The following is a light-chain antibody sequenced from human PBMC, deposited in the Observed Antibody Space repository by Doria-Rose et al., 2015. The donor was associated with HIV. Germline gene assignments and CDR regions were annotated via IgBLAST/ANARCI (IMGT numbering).Light chain of an antibody. CDR3: QQYGTSRGT. J-gene: IGKJ5*01. CDR2: DAS. Sequence: TQSPGTLSLSPGERATLSCRASQRVQSSYLVWYQQKPGQAPRLLIYDASTSATGIPDRFSGSGSGTDFTLAISRLEPEDVAVYYCQQYGTSRGTFGQGTRLEIK. CDR1: QRVQSSY. V-gene: IGKV3-20*01.